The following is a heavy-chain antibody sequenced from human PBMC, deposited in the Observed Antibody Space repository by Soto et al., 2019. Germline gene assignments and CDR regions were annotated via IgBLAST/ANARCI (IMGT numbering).Heavy chain of an antibody. V-gene: IGHV1-18*01. CDR2: ISAYNGNT. CDR3: ARVYHASSGYDAFDI. D-gene: IGHD3-22*01. Sequence: ASVKVSCKASGYTFTSYAMHWVRQAPGQGLEWMGWISAYNGNTNYAQKLQGRVTTTTDTSTSTAYMELRSLRSDDTAVYYCARVYHASSGYDAFDIWGQGTMVTVSS. CDR1: GYTFTSYA. J-gene: IGHJ3*02.